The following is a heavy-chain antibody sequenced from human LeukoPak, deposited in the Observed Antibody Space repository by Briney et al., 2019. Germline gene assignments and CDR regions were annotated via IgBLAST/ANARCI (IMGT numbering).Heavy chain of an antibody. CDR2: IKPNSGGT. CDR1: GYTFTGYY. V-gene: IGHV1-2*02. D-gene: IGHD4-23*01. CDR3: ARDPGDYGGNRFDY. Sequence: ASVKVSCKASGYTFTGYYLHWVRQAPGQGLEWMGWIKPNSGGTNYAQKFQGRVTMTRDTSISTAYMELSRLRSDDTAVYYYARDPGDYGGNRFDYWGQGTLVTISS. J-gene: IGHJ4*02.